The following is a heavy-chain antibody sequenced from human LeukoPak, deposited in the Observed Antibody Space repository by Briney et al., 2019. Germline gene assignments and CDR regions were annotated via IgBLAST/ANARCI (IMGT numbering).Heavy chain of an antibody. CDR3: ARRLSWYGIDY. CDR1: GYTFTGYY. CDR2: ISPNSGGA. Sequence: ASVKVSCKASGYTFTGYYVHWVRQAPGQGLEWMGWISPNSGGANSAQKFQGRVTMTRDTSISTAYMELSSLRSEDSAVYYCARRLSWYGIDYWGQGTLVTVSS. V-gene: IGHV1-2*02. D-gene: IGHD6-13*01. J-gene: IGHJ4*02.